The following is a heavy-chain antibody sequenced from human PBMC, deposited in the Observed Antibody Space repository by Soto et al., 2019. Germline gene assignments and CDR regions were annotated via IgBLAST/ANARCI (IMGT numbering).Heavy chain of an antibody. Sequence: ASVKVSCKASGYTFTSYAMHWVRQAPGQRLEWMGWINAGNGNTKYSQKFQGRVTITRDTSASTAYMELSSLRSEDTAVYYCARRGWAAYGMDVWGQGTTVTVSS. J-gene: IGHJ6*02. CDR3: ARRGWAAYGMDV. V-gene: IGHV1-3*01. CDR1: GYTFTSYA. CDR2: INAGNGNT. D-gene: IGHD3-10*01.